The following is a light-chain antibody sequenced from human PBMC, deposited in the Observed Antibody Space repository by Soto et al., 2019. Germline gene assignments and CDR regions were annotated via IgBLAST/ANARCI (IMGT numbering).Light chain of an antibody. Sequence: IVMTQSPATLSVSPGERATLSCRASQSVSSNLAWYQHKPGQAPRLLIYGASSRATGIPDRFSGSGSGTDFTLTISRLEPEDFAVYYCQQYGSSPPGTFGQGTKVDI. V-gene: IGKV3-20*01. CDR1: QSVSSN. J-gene: IGKJ1*01. CDR3: QQYGSSPPGT. CDR2: GAS.